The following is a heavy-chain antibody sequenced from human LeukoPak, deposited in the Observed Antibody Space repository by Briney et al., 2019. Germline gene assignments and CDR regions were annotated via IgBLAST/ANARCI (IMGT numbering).Heavy chain of an antibody. CDR3: ASQGRHYYGSGTYYVFDY. CDR2: LYYSGTT. CDR1: GGSISSSSYY. V-gene: IGHV4-39*01. J-gene: IGHJ4*02. Sequence: PSETLSLTCTVSGGSISSSSYYWGWIRQTPEKGLEWIGSLYYSGTTYYNPSLIGRVTISVDTSKDQFSLKLSSVTAADTSVYYCASQGRHYYGSGTYYVFDYWGRGTPVTVTS. D-gene: IGHD3-10*01.